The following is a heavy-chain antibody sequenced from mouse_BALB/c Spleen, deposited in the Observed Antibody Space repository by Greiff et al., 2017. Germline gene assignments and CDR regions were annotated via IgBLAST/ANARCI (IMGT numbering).Heavy chain of an antibody. CDR3: TVIGTY. Sequence: EVQLVESGGGLVQPGGSMKLSCVASGFTFSNYWMNWVRQSPEKGLEWVAEIRLKSNNYATHYAESVKGRFTISRDDSKSSVYLQMNNLRAEDTGIYYCTVIGTYWGQGTLVTVSA. CDR2: IRLKSNNYAT. CDR1: GFTFSNYW. J-gene: IGHJ3*01. D-gene: IGHD2-13*01. V-gene: IGHV6-6*02.